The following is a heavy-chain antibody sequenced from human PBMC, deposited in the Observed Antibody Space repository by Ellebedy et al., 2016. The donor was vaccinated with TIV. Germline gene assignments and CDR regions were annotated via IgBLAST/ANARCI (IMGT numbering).Heavy chain of an antibody. CDR2: ISSDGSYT. V-gene: IGHV3-74*01. J-gene: IGHJ2*01. Sequence: GESLKISCTASGFTFSSHWMHWVRQAPGKGLVWVSRISSDGSYTSYADSVKGRFTISRDNAKNTLYLQMNSLRAEDTAVYYCVRGGAAPHNRYFDFWGRGTLVTVSS. D-gene: IGHD1-14*01. CDR3: VRGGAAPHNRYFDF. CDR1: GFTFSSHW.